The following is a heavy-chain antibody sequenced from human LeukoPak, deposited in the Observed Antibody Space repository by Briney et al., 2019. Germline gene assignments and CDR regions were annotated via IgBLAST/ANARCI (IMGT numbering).Heavy chain of an antibody. J-gene: IGHJ4*02. D-gene: IGHD3-22*01. CDR3: ARATYYYDSSGFDY. CDR1: GGSISSYY. Sequence: SETLSLTCTVSGGSISSYYWSLIRQPAGKGLEWIGRIYTSGSTGYNPSLKSRVTMSVDTSKNQFSLKLSSVTAADTAVYYCARATYYYDSSGFDYWGQGTLVTVSS. CDR2: IYTSGST. V-gene: IGHV4-4*07.